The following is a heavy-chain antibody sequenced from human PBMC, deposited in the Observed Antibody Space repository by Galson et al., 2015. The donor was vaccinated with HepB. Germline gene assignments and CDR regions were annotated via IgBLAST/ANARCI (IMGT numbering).Heavy chain of an antibody. CDR1: GFTFGDYA. D-gene: IGHD6-6*01. CDR2: IRSKAYGGTT. CDR3: SGAIAARRPNDY. Sequence: SLRLSCAASGFTFGDYAMSWFRQAPGKGLEWVGFIRSKAYGGTTEYAASVKGRFTISRDDSKSIAYLQMNSLKTEDTAVYYCSGAIAARRPNDYWGQGTLVTVSS. J-gene: IGHJ4*02. V-gene: IGHV3-49*03.